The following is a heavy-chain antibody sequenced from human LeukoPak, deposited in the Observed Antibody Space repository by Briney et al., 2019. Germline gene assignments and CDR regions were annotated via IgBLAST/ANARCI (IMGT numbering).Heavy chain of an antibody. J-gene: IGHJ5*02. CDR1: GFTFSSYA. Sequence: GGSLRLSYAASGFTFSSYAMHWVRQAPGKGLEWVAVISYDGSNKYYADSVKGRFTISRDNSKNTLYLQMNSLRAEDTAVYYCARDRGYCSSTSCLNWFDPWGQGTLVTVSS. CDR2: ISYDGSNK. V-gene: IGHV3-30-3*01. CDR3: ARDRGYCSSTSCLNWFDP. D-gene: IGHD2-2*01.